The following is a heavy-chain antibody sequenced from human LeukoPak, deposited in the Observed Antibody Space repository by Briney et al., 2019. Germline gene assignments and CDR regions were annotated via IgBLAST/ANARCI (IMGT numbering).Heavy chain of an antibody. CDR2: ISGSSSDT. CDR3: ARVNPISSGFYAY. V-gene: IGHV3-11*06. D-gene: IGHD3-22*01. CDR1: GFTFSDYY. J-gene: IGHJ4*02. Sequence: GGSLRLSCAASGFTFSDYYMTWIRQAPGKGLEWVSYISGSSSDTNYADFVKGRFTISRDNAKNSLYLQMNSLRAEHTAVYHCARVNPISSGFYAYWGQGTPVTVSS.